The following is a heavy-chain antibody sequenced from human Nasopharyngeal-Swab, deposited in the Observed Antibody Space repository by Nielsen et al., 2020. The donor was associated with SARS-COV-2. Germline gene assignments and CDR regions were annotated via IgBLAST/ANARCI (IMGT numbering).Heavy chain of an antibody. CDR1: GFTFSDYT. V-gene: IGHV3-21*01. D-gene: IGHD2-2*01. CDR3: ASDSRY. J-gene: IGHJ4*02. Sequence: GGSLRLSCAASGFTFSDYTMNWVCQAQGQGLEWDSSISSIGSYMYYTDSVKGRFTMSRDNAKNSLYLQMNSLRAEDTAVYYCASDSRYWGQGTLVTVSS. CDR2: ISSIGSYM.